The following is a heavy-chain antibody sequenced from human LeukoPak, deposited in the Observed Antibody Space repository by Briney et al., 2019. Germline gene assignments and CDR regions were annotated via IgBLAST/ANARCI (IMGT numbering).Heavy chain of an antibody. CDR1: GFTFSSYA. V-gene: IGHV3-23*01. CDR2: ISGSGGST. Sequence: GGSLRLSCAASGFTFSSYAMSWVRQAPGKGLEWVSAISGSGGSTYYADSVKGRFTISRDNSKNTQYLQMNSLRAEDTAVYYCAKTLATMIVVAPDYWGQGTLVTVSS. J-gene: IGHJ4*02. CDR3: AKTLATMIVVAPDY. D-gene: IGHD3-22*01.